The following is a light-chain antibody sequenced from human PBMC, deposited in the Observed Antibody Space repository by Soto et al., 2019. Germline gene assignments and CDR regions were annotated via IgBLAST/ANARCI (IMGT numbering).Light chain of an antibody. Sequence: EIVMTQSPATLSVSPGERATLSCRASESVSSNYLAWYQQKPGQAPRLLIYGASSRDTGIPDRFSGSGSGTDFTLTISRLEPEDFAVYFCQQYVSSRTFGQGTKVEIK. CDR3: QQYVSSRT. CDR1: ESVSSNY. V-gene: IGKV3-20*01. CDR2: GAS. J-gene: IGKJ1*01.